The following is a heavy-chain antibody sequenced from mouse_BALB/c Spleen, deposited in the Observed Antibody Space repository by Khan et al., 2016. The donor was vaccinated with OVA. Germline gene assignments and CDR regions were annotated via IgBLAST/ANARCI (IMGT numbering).Heavy chain of an antibody. CDR1: GFNIKDTY. V-gene: IGHV14-3*02. CDR2: IDPANGNV. J-gene: IGHJ3*01. CDR3: TRGAYNGLFAY. D-gene: IGHD2-10*01. Sequence: VRLQQSGAEFVKPGASVKLSCTASGFNIKDTYMHWINQRPQQGLVWIGRIDPANGNVKYDPNFQDKATIAADASSNTAYLQLSSLTSADTAVYYCTRGAYNGLFAYWGQGTLVTVSA.